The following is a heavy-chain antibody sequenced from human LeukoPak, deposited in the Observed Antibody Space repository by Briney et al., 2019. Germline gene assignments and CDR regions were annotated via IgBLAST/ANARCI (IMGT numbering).Heavy chain of an antibody. CDR3: ARQVVGGREWELLLGRSRRISNFDY. V-gene: IGHV5-51*01. CDR2: IYPGDSDT. D-gene: IGHD1-26*01. J-gene: IGHJ4*02. CDR1: GYSFTSYW. Sequence: PGESLKISCQGSGYSFTSYWIGWVRQMPGKGLEWMGIIYPGDSDTRYSPSFQGQVTISADKSISTAYLQWSSLKASDTAMYYCARQVVGGREWELLLGRSRRISNFDYWGQGTLVTVSS.